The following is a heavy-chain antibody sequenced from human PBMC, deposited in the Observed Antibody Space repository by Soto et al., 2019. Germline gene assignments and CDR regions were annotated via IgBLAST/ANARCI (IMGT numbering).Heavy chain of an antibody. CDR2: ISGSGGST. Sequence: WGSLRLSCAASGFTFSSYAMSWVRQAPGKGLEWVSAISGSGGSTYYADSVKGRFTISRDNSKNTLYLQMNSLRAEDTAVYSCARIAAAGIYYFDYWGQGTLVTVSS. CDR3: ARIAAAGIYYFDY. V-gene: IGHV3-23*01. D-gene: IGHD6-13*01. J-gene: IGHJ4*02. CDR1: GFTFSSYA.